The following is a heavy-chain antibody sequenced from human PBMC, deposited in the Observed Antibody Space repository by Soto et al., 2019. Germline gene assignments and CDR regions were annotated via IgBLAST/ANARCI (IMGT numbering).Heavy chain of an antibody. V-gene: IGHV4-61*01. J-gene: IGHJ6*02. Sequence: QVQLQESGPGLVKPSETLSLTCTVSGGSVSSGSYYWSWIRQPPGKGLEWIGYIYYSGSTNYNPSLKSRVTISVDTSKNQFSLKLSSVTAADTAVYYCARVSYPYDDYRKYGMDVWGQGTTVTVSS. CDR1: GGSVSSGSYY. CDR2: IYYSGST. CDR3: ARVSYPYDDYRKYGMDV. D-gene: IGHD4-4*01.